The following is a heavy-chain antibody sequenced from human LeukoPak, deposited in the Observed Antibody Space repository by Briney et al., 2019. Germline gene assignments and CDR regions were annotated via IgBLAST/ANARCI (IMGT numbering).Heavy chain of an antibody. CDR1: GFTFSNYW. CDR3: ARDNNWSSDY. D-gene: IGHD1-20*01. CDR2: IKQDGSEK. Sequence: GGSLRLSCAVSGFTFSNYWMSWVRQAPGKGLEWVANIKQDGSEKYYVGSVKGRFTISRDNAKNSLYLQMNSLRAEDTAVYYCARDNNWSSDYWGQGTLVTVSS. V-gene: IGHV3-7*03. J-gene: IGHJ4*02.